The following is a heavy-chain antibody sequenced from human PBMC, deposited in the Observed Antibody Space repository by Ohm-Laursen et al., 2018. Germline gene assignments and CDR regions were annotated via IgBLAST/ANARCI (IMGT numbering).Heavy chain of an antibody. CDR1: GGSISSYY. J-gene: IGHJ2*01. CDR3: ASDVNYYDSSGAVWYFDL. Sequence: SDTLSLTCTVSGGSISSYYWSWIRQPAGKGLEWIGRIYTSGSTNYNPSLKSRVTMSVDTSKNQFSLKLSSVTAADTAVYYCASDVNYYDSSGAVWYFDLWGRGTLVTVSS. D-gene: IGHD3-22*01. CDR2: IYTSGST. V-gene: IGHV4-4*07.